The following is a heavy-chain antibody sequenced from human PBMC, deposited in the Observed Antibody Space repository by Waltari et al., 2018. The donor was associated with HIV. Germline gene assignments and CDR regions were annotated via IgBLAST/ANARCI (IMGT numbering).Heavy chain of an antibody. CDR3: ARGPLTTPRGYFDS. Sequence: QVQLVQSGAEVKKPGASVKVSCKASGYTFTSYDINWVRQATGQGPEWMGWMNPNSGKRGYAKRFQGRVTMTRNTSISTAYMELSSLRSEDTAVYYCARGPLTTPRGYFDSWGQGTLVTVSS. CDR1: GYTFTSYD. D-gene: IGHD4-17*01. V-gene: IGHV1-8*01. CDR2: MNPNSGKR. J-gene: IGHJ4*02.